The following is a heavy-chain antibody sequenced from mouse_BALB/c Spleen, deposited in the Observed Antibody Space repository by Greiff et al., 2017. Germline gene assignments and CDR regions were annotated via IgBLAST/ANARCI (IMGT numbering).Heavy chain of an antibody. CDR1: GFSLTSYG. CDR3: GRRNYGYVGYYAMDY. J-gene: IGHJ4*01. D-gene: IGHD1-2*01. V-gene: IGHV2-2*02. Sequence: VQLQQSGPGLVQPSQSLSITCTVSGFSLTSYGVHWVRQSPGKGLEWLGVIWSGGSTDYNAAFISRLSISKDNSKSQVFFKMNSLQANDTAIYYCGRRNYGYVGYYAMDYGGQGTSVTVSS. CDR2: IWSGGST.